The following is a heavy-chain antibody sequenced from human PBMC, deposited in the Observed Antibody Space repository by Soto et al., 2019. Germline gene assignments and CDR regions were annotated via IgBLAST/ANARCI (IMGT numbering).Heavy chain of an antibody. J-gene: IGHJ5*02. CDR3: AKDLATTVVTPSWFDP. Sequence: LRLSCAASGFTFSSYAMSWVRQAPGKGLEWVSAISGSGGSTYYADSVKGRFTISRDNSKNTLYLQMNSLRAGDTAVYYCAKDLATTVVTPSWFDPWGQGTLVTVSS. CDR2: ISGSGGST. V-gene: IGHV3-23*01. CDR1: GFTFSSYA. D-gene: IGHD4-17*01.